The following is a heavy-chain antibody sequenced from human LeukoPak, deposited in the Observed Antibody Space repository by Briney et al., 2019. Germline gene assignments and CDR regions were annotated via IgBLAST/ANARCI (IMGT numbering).Heavy chain of an antibody. J-gene: IGHJ4*02. V-gene: IGHV3-23*01. CDR3: AKDWVNSGYDPRLFDY. CDR1: GFTFGSHA. D-gene: IGHD5-12*01. CDR2: IFGSGGSP. Sequence: GGSLRLSCEASGFTFGSHAMYWVRQAPGKGLEWVAGIFGSGGSPHYADPVKGRFTISRDNSKNTLYLQMNSLRAEDTAVYYCAKDWVNSGYDPRLFDYWGQGTLVTVSS.